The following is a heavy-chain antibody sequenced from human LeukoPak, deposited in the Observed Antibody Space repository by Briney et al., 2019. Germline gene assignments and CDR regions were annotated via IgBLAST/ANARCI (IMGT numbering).Heavy chain of an antibody. Sequence: SVRVSCKASGGTFSSYAISWVRQAPGQGLEWMGRIIPILGIANYAQKFQGRVTITADKSTSTAYMELSSLRSEDTAVYYCASSPSGGFDYVWGSYPYYFDYWGQGTLVTVSS. CDR2: IIPILGIA. V-gene: IGHV1-69*04. J-gene: IGHJ4*02. D-gene: IGHD3-16*01. CDR3: ASSPSGGFDYVWGSYPYYFDY. CDR1: GGTFSSYA.